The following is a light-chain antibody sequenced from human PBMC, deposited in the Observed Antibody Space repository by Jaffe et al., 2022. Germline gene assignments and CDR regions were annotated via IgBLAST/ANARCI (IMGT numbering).Light chain of an antibody. Sequence: EIVMTQSPATLSVSPGERVTLSCRTSQSVNSNLAWYQQRPGQTPRLLIYGASTRAAGFPARFSGSGSGTEFTLTISSLQSEDFAIYYCQQYNTWPPWTFGQGTKVEIK. J-gene: IGKJ1*01. V-gene: IGKV3-15*01. CDR3: QQYNTWPPWT. CDR1: QSVNSN. CDR2: GAS.